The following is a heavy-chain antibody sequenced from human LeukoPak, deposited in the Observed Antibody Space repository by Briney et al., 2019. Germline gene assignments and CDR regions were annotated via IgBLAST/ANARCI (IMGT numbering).Heavy chain of an antibody. J-gene: IGHJ4*02. Sequence: PGESLRLSCAASGFTLSRHAMNWVRQAPGKGLEWVSGISHSGGSTYYADSVKGRFTISRDNSKSTWYLQMNSLRAEDTAVYYCAKDGYDSPIYFDNWGQGTLVTVPS. CDR2: ISHSGGST. V-gene: IGHV3-23*01. CDR1: GFTLSRHA. CDR3: AKDGYDSPIYFDN. D-gene: IGHD2-2*01.